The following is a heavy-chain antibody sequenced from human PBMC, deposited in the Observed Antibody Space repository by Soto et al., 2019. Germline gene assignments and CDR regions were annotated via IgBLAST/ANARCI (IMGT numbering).Heavy chain of an antibody. CDR1: GFTFSSYD. CDR2: IGTAGDT. D-gene: IGHD5-12*01. CDR3: ARGGYSGYGGYYYYGMDV. V-gene: IGHV3-13*04. J-gene: IGHJ6*02. Sequence: GGSLRLSCAASGFTFSSYDMHWVRQATGKGLEWVSAIGTAGDTYYPGSVKGRFTISRENAKNSLYLQMNSLRAGDTAVYYCARGGYSGYGGYYYYGMDVWGQGTTVTVSS.